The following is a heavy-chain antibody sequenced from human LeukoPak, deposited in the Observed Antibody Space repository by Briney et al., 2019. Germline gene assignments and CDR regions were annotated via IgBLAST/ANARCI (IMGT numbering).Heavy chain of an antibody. Sequence: GASLNISCTSSGYNFTSYLIGGVRQMPRKGLEWMGIIDSSDSETSYNPSFKGEVTISADKSINTAYVQWSSLEASDTAMYCCARPSGSGSDYNLLFEYWGQGTLVTVSS. CDR1: GYNFTSYL. V-gene: IGHV5-51*01. J-gene: IGHJ4*02. CDR3: ARPSGSGSDYNLLFEY. CDR2: IDSSDSET. D-gene: IGHD3-10*01.